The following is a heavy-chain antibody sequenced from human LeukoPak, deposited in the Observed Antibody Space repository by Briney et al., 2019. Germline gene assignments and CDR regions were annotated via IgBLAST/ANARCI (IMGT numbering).Heavy chain of an antibody. CDR1: GGTFSSYA. CDR2: IIPIFGTA. CDR3: ARDRIKHYYDSSGYELDY. Sequence: SVKVSCKASGGTFSSYAISWVRRAPGQGLEWMGGIIPIFGTANYAQKFQGRVTITTDESTSTAYMELSSLRSEDTAVYYCARDRIKHYYDSSGYELDYWGQGTLVTVSS. J-gene: IGHJ4*02. V-gene: IGHV1-69*05. D-gene: IGHD3-22*01.